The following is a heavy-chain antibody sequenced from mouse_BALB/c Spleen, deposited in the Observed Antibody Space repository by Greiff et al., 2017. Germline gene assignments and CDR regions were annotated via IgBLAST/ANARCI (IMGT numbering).Heavy chain of an antibody. D-gene: IGHD1-1*01. J-gene: IGHJ2*01. V-gene: IGHV5-4*02. CDR2: ISDGGSYT. CDR3: ARHMDYYGSSYDYFDY. Sequence: EVKLMESGGGLVKPGGSLKLSCAASGFTFSDYYMYWVRQTPEKRLEWVATISDGGSYTYYPDSVKGRFTISRDNAKNNLYLQMSSLKSEDTAMYYCARHMDYYGSSYDYFDYWGQGTTLTVSS. CDR1: GFTFSDYY.